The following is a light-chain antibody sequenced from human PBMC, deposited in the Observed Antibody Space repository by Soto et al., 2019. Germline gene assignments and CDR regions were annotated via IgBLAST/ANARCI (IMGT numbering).Light chain of an antibody. Sequence: ENVLTQSPGTLSLSPGERATLSCRASQSVNNNLAWYQQKLGQAPRVLIYGASTRATGIPARFTGSGSGTEFILTITSLQSEDSAVYYCQEYNTWPWTFGQGTKVDIK. CDR2: GAS. J-gene: IGKJ1*01. V-gene: IGKV3-15*01. CDR3: QEYNTWPWT. CDR1: QSVNNN.